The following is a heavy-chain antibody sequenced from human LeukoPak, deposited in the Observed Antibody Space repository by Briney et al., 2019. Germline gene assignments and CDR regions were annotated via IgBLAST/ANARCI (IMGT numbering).Heavy chain of an antibody. Sequence: GGSLRLSCAASGFTLDGYTMSWVRQAPGKGLEWVSSISSSSSYIHYADSVEGRFTISRENAKNSLYLQMNSLRAEDTAVYYCARVPSDYWGQGTLVTVSS. V-gene: IGHV3-21*01. J-gene: IGHJ4*02. CDR2: ISSSSSYI. CDR3: ARVPSDY. CDR1: GFTLDGYT.